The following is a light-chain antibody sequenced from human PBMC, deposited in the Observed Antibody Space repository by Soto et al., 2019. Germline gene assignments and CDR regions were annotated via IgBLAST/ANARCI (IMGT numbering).Light chain of an antibody. Sequence: DIVMTQSPDSLAVSLGERATINCKSSQSVLYSSNNKNYLAWYQQKPGQPPKLLIYWASTRESGVPDRFSGSGSETDFTLTISSLQAEDVAVYYCQHYYSTPITFGQGTRLEIK. V-gene: IGKV4-1*01. CDR1: QSVLYSSNNKNY. CDR2: WAS. J-gene: IGKJ5*01. CDR3: QHYYSTPIT.